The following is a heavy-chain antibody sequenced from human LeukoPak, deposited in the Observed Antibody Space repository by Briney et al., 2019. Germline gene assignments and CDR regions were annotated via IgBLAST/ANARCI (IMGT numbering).Heavy chain of an antibody. D-gene: IGHD5-12*01. CDR3: AKNPYEYYFDY. V-gene: IGHV1-2*02. CDR2: INPNSGDT. Sequence: ASARVSFTASGYTLTGYYMHWLRQAPGQGLEWMGWINPNSGDTNYAQKFQGRVTMTRDTSISTAYMELSRLTSDDTAVYYCAKNPYEYYFDYWGQGTLVTVSS. CDR1: GYTLTGYY. J-gene: IGHJ4*02.